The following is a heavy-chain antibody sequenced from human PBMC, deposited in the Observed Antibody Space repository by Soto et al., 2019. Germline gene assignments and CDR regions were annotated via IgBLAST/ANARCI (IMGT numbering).Heavy chain of an antibody. J-gene: IGHJ4*02. CDR1: GFPVRCYA. D-gene: IGHD3-16*02. V-gene: IGHV3-23*01. CDR3: GKVRILEGSYQSGLFEY. Sequence: GRSLSLSCETSGFPVRCYAIRRVRQSPGMELEWVSTISSSGGSTYYSDSVKGRFTISRDNSKSTVYLQMNSLRAEDTAVFYCGKVRILEGSYQSGLFEYWGQGTLVTVSS. CDR2: ISSSGGST.